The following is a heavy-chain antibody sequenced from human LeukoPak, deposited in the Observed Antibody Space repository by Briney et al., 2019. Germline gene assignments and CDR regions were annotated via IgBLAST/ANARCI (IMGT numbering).Heavy chain of an antibody. D-gene: IGHD3-9*01. V-gene: IGHV3-23*01. Sequence: GGSLRLSCAASGFTFSSYAMSWVRQAPGKGLEWVSAISGSGGSTYYADSVKGRFTISRDNSKNTLYLQMNSLRAEDTAVYYCARDDHDILTGPINWFDPWGQGTLVTVSS. CDR3: ARDDHDILTGPINWFDP. CDR2: ISGSGGST. CDR1: GFTFSSYA. J-gene: IGHJ5*02.